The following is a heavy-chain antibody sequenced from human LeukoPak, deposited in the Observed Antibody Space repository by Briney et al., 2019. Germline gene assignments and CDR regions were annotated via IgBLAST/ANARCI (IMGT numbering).Heavy chain of an antibody. CDR1: GYTFIGYY. J-gene: IGHJ4*02. CDR3: ARVPDYGDVPDY. CDR2: INPNSGGT. V-gene: IGHV1-2*02. D-gene: IGHD4-17*01. Sequence: ASVKVSCKASGYTFIGYYMHWVRQAPGQGLEWMGWINPNSGGTNYAQKFQGRVTMTRDTSISTAYMELSRLRSDDTAVYYCARVPDYGDVPDYWGQGTLVTVSS.